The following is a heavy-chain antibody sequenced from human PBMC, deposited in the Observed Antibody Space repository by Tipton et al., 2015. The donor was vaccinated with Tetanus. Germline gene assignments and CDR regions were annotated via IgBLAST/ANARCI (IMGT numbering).Heavy chain of an antibody. V-gene: IGHV4-34*10. CDR3: ARANYEFPKKGPFDS. CDR1: GGSLSGHF. J-gene: IGHJ4*02. D-gene: IGHD3-3*01. CDR2: ITPRGST. Sequence: GLVKPSETLSLTCAVSGGSLSGHFWSWVRQTPGKGLEWIGEITPRGSTNSNYPLKSRITVSQDTSKNQFSLRLTSVTAADTAVYYCARANYEFPKKGPFDSWGQGALVIVSS.